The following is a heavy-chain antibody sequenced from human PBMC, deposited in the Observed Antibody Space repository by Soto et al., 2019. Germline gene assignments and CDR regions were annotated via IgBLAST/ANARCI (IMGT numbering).Heavy chain of an antibody. V-gene: IGHV5-10-1*01. J-gene: IGHJ6*02. CDR2: IDPSDSYT. Sequence: GESLKISCKGSGYSFTSYWISWVHQMPGKGLEWMGRIDPSDSYTNYSPSFQGHVTISADKSISTAYLQWSSLKASDTAMYYCARLPMTTVTLNYGMDVWGQGTTVTVSS. CDR3: ARLPMTTVTLNYGMDV. D-gene: IGHD4-17*01. CDR1: GYSFTSYW.